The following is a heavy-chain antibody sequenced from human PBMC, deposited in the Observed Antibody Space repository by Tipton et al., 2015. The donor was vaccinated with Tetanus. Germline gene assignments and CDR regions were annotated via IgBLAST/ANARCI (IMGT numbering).Heavy chain of an antibody. V-gene: IGHV4-31*03. D-gene: IGHD1-26*01. Sequence: LVKPTQTLSLTCTVSGGSISSGGYYWSWIRQHPGKGLEWIGDIYYSGGTYYNPSLKGRVTISVDTSKNQFSLKLNSVTAADTAVYYCARDQARGARGWNYFDYWGQGTLVTVSS. CDR1: GGSISSGGYY. J-gene: IGHJ4*02. CDR2: IYYSGGT. CDR3: ARDQARGARGWNYFDY.